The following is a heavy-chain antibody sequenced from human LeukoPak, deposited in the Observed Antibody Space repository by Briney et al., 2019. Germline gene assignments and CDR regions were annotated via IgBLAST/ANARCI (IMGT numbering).Heavy chain of an antibody. CDR1: GFTFSNAW. CDR2: ISKDADAT. Sequence: GGSLRLSCAASGFTFSNAWMSWVRQAPGKGLEWVSAISKDADATYYAGSVRGRFTISRDNSKDTLSLQMNSLRAEDTAVYYCAKESPYCHGTDCRIYYFDSWGQGTLVTVSS. V-gene: IGHV3-23*01. CDR3: AKESPYCHGTDCRIYYFDS. D-gene: IGHD2-15*01. J-gene: IGHJ4*02.